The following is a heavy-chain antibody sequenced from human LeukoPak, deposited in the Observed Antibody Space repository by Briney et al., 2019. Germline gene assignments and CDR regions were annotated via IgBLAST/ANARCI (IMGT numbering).Heavy chain of an antibody. V-gene: IGHV3-48*03. CDR1: GFTFSNYE. CDR3: ARDGTVYYYFGLDV. Sequence: GGSLRLSCAASGFTFSNYEMNWVRQAPGKGLEWVSSISMSGSNIHYADSVKGRFIISRDNAKDSLYLQMNSLRAEDTAVYYCARDGTVYYYFGLDVWGKGTTVTVSS. D-gene: IGHD1-7*01. CDR2: ISMSGSNI. J-gene: IGHJ6*04.